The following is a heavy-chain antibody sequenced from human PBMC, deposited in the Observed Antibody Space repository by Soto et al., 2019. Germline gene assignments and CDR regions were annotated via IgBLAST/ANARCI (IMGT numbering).Heavy chain of an antibody. CDR1: GGSISSGDYF. CDR3: ARGRALYSNVES. CDR2: IYYSGST. J-gene: IGHJ4*02. D-gene: IGHD4-4*01. Sequence: QVPLQESGPGLVKPSQTLSLTCTVSGGSISSGDYFWRWIRQYQGKGLEWIGYIYYSGSTYYNPSLHARGTISLDTSKIQFSLKLCSMPAADTAVYYFARGRALYSNVESWGQGTLVTVSS. V-gene: IGHV4-31*03.